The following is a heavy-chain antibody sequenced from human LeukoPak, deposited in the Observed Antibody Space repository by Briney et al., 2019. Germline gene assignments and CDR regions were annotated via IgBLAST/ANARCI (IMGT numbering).Heavy chain of an antibody. CDR1: GYTFTDHY. J-gene: IGHJ4*02. Sequence: ASVKVSCRALGYTFTDHYFHWLRQAPGQGIEWMGWIHPGRGDTNIAQKFQGRVSLTRDMSISTAYMELSRLISDDTAVYYCARDHNWGPDYWGQGTLVSVSS. CDR3: ARDHNWGPDY. V-gene: IGHV1-2*02. CDR2: IHPGRGDT. D-gene: IGHD7-27*01.